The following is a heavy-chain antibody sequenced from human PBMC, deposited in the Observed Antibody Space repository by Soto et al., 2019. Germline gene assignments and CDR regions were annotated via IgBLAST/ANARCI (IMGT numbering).Heavy chain of an antibody. CDR1: GDSISSSY. J-gene: IGHJ6*03. D-gene: IGHD3-3*01. Sequence: QVQLQESGPGLVKPSETLSLTCTVSGDSISSSYWNWIRQAPGKGLEWIGYIDDTGSTNYNPSLKSRVTLSVDPSNNQYSVKLSSVTAADTAVYYCARGVLEWLLRDSYYYYMDVWGKGTTVTVSS. CDR3: ARGVLEWLLRDSYYYYMDV. V-gene: IGHV4-59*01. CDR2: IDDTGST.